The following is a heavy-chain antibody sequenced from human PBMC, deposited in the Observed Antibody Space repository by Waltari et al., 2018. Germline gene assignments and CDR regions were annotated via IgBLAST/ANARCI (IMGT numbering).Heavy chain of an antibody. V-gene: IGHV1-2*02. Sequence: QVQVEQSGAEVNKPGASVTVSCRTSGYTFPAYFIQWVRQAPGQGLESMGWINPNKGDANNAQNFQGRVTMTRDTSISTAYMEFSGLTSDDTAVYYWATGGAFNIWGQGTMVTVSS. CDR3: ATGGAFNI. CDR1: GYTFPAYF. CDR2: INPNKGDA. J-gene: IGHJ3*02. D-gene: IGHD3-16*01.